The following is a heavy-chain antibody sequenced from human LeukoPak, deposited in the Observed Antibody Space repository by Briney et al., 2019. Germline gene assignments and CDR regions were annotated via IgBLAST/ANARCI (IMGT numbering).Heavy chain of an antibody. D-gene: IGHD6-19*01. V-gene: IGHV3-23*01. CDR2: ISGSGGNT. J-gene: IGHJ4*02. CDR3: ARDPSGDSGWYYFDY. Sequence: GSLRLSCAASGFTFSSYAMSWVRQAPGRGLEWVSTISGSGGNTYYADSVRGRFTISRDNAQNSLYLQMNSLRDEDTAVYYCARDPSGDSGWYYFDYWGQGALVTVSS. CDR1: GFTFSSYA.